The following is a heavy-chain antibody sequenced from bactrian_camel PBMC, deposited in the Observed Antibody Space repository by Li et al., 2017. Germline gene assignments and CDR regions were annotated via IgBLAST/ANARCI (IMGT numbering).Heavy chain of an antibody. Sequence: QVQLVESGGGSVQAGGSLRLSCAISGRSNENYFLAWFRQGPGKEREGIATISTDASSFYYSDAVKGRFTISQDNAKNTLYLQMNSLKPEDTAMYYCAAAFDLPSTDRRCRYDYWGQGTQVTVS. CDR3: AAAFDLPSTDRRCRYDY. V-gene: IGHV3S55*01. CDR1: GRSNENYF. CDR2: ISTDASSF. J-gene: IGHJ4*01.